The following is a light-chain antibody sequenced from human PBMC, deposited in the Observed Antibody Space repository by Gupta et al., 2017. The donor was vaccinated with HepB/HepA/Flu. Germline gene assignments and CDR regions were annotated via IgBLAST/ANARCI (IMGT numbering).Light chain of an antibody. Sequence: DIQLTQSPSFLSASVGDRVTITCRASQGVNKYLAWYQQRPGKAPKLLIFAASTLQSGVPSRFSGSGSVTEFTLTISSLQPEDFAIYYCLQLNSDPLTCGGGTKVEIK. J-gene: IGKJ4*01. V-gene: IGKV1-9*01. CDR2: AAS. CDR1: QGVNKY. CDR3: LQLNSDPLT.